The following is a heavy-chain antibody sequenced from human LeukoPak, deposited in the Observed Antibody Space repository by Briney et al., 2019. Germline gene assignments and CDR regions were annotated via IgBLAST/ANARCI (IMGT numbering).Heavy chain of an antibody. J-gene: IGHJ5*02. CDR3: ARRDGFEFDP. Sequence: PGRSLRLSCAASGFTFSSYSMNLVRQAPGKGLEWVSYISSSSSTIYYADSVKGRFTISRDNAKNSLYLQMNSLRAEDTAVYYCARRDGFEFDPWGQGTLVTVSS. D-gene: IGHD3-9*01. V-gene: IGHV3-48*01. CDR1: GFTFSSYS. CDR2: ISSSSSTI.